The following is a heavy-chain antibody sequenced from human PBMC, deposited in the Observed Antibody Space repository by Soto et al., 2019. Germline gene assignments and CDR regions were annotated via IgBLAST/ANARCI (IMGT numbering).Heavy chain of an antibody. CDR2: IKQDGRDK. CDR3: AREGATMGLPFHHYNGIEV. J-gene: IGHJ6*02. CDR1: GFTFSTYW. V-gene: IGHV3-7*01. Sequence: EVQLVESGGGLVQPGGSLRLSCAASGFTFSTYWMSWVRQAPGKGLEWVANIKQDGRDKYYVDSVKGRFTISRDNAKNSLLLQMNSLRGEDTAVYYCAREGATMGLPFHHYNGIEVWGQGTTVTVSS. D-gene: IGHD3-10*01.